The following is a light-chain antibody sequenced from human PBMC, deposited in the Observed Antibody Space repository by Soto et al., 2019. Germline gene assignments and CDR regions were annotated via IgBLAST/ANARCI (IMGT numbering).Light chain of an antibody. V-gene: IGKV3-20*01. CDR3: QQHGSSPRT. CDR2: GAS. CDR1: QSLSRTY. J-gene: IGKJ1*01. Sequence: EIVLTQSPGTLSLSPGESATLSCRASQSLSRTYLAWYQQNPGQAPRLLIYGASSRATGIPDRFSGRGSGPDFTLTISRLGPEGFAMYFCQQHGSSPRTFGQVTNVEIK.